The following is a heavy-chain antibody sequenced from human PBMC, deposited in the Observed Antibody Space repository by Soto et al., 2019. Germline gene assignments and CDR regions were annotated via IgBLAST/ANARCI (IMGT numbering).Heavy chain of an antibody. CDR2: IYYNGNT. V-gene: IGHV4-39*01. Sequence: QLHLQESGPGLVKPSETLSLTCIVSGGSLSSSSLYWAWIRQPPGKVLEWIGTIYYNGNTYYNPTVMCRVTISFATCRREFSLKFESVTATDTSVYYCGGHDWTYYCLGINYWGQGPRATGSS. D-gene: IGHD7-27*01. CDR1: GGSLSSSSLY. J-gene: IGHJ4*02. CDR3: GGHDWTYYCLGINY.